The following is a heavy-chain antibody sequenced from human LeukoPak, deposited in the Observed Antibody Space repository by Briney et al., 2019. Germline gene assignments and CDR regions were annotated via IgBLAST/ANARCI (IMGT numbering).Heavy chain of an antibody. CDR2: IYYSGST. V-gene: IGHV4-59*08. CDR3: RGVRFGELFDY. J-gene: IGHJ4*02. D-gene: IGHD3-10*01. Sequence: SETLSLTCTVSGGSIRSYYWSWLRQPPGKGLEWIGYIYYSGSTNYNPSLKSRVTISVDTSKNQFSLQLSSVTAADTAVYYCRGVRFGELFDYWGQGTLVTVSS. CDR1: GGSIRSYY.